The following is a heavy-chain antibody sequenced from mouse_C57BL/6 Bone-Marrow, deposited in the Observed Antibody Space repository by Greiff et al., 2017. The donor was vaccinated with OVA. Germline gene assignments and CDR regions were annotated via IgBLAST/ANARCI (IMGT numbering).Heavy chain of an antibody. J-gene: IGHJ2*01. CDR3: AREWLLHY. V-gene: IGHV1-64*01. D-gene: IGHD2-3*01. Sequence: VQLQQPGAELVKPGASVKLSCKASGYTFTSYWMHWVKQRPGQGLEWIGMIHPNSGSTNYNEKSKSKATLTVDKSSSTAYMQLSSLTSEDSAVYYCAREWLLHYWGQGTTLTVSS. CDR1: GYTFTSYW. CDR2: IHPNSGST.